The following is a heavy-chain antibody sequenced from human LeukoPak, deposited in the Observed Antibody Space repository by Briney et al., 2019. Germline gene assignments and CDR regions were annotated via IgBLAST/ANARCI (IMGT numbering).Heavy chain of an antibody. CDR3: ARGTLGYCSSTSCYIPDDY. J-gene: IGHJ4*02. Sequence: ASVKVSCKASGGTFSSYAISWVRQAPGQGLEWMGGIIPIFGTANYAQKFQGRVTITADESTSTAYIELSSLRSEDTAVYYCARGTLGYCSSTSCYIPDDYWGQGTLVTVSS. CDR1: GGTFSSYA. D-gene: IGHD2-2*02. CDR2: IIPIFGTA. V-gene: IGHV1-69*13.